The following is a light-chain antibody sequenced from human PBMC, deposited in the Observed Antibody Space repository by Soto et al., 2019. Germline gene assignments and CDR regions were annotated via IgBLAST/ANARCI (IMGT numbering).Light chain of an antibody. CDR1: QSVSSN. J-gene: IGKJ1*01. Sequence: EIVMTQSPATLSVSPGERATLSCWASQSVSSNLAWYQQKPGQAPSLLIYGAFTRATGIPARFSGTGSGTEFTLTISSLQSEDFALYYCQQYNDWPLTFGQGTKVDI. CDR2: GAF. CDR3: QQYNDWPLT. V-gene: IGKV3-15*01.